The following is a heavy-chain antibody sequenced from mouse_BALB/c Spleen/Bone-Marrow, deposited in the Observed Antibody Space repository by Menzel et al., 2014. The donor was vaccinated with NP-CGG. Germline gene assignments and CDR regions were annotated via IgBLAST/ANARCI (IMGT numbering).Heavy chain of an antibody. CDR3: TRSNYGYWYFDV. Sequence: QVQLKESGAELVKPGASVKLSCKASGYTFSSYYMNWVKQRPGQGLEWIGEINPSNGDTKFNEKFKSKATLTVDKSSSTAYMQLSSLTSEDSAVYYCTRSNYGYWYFDVWGPGTTVTVSS. CDR1: GYTFSSYY. CDR2: INPSNGDT. D-gene: IGHD1-1*01. J-gene: IGHJ1*01. V-gene: IGHV1S81*02.